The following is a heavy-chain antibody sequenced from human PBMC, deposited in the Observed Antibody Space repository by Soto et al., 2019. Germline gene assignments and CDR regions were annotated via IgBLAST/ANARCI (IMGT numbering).Heavy chain of an antibody. Sequence: ASVKVSCKASGYTFTSYAMHWVRQAPGQRLEWMGWINAGNGNTKYSQKFQGRVTITRDTSASTAYMELSSLRSEDTAVYYCARVYCSGGGCYWGFDYWGQGTLVTVSS. V-gene: IGHV1-3*01. J-gene: IGHJ4*02. CDR3: ARVYCSGGGCYWGFDY. CDR2: INAGNGNT. CDR1: GYTFTSYA. D-gene: IGHD2-15*01.